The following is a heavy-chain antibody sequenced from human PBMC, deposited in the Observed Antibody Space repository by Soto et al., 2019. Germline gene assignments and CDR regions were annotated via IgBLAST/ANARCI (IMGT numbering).Heavy chain of an antibody. J-gene: IGHJ4*02. V-gene: IGHV3-53*01. CDR1: GVTVNSNF. CDR3: VKEFRGAFDY. D-gene: IGHD3-10*01. CDR2: IFSGGNA. Sequence: GGSLRLSCAVSGVTVNSNFMSWVRQAPGKGLEWVSVIFSGGNADYADSVKGRFIMSRDISKNTLYLQVNSLRAEDTAVYFCVKEFRGAFDYWGQGTLVTVSS.